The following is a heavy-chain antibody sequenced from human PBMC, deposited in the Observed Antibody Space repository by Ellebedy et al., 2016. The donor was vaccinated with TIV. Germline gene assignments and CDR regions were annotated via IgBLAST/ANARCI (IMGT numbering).Heavy chain of an antibody. CDR2: IYYSGST. CDR3: ARAYYYGSGSYRLHYYYGMDV. D-gene: IGHD3-10*01. Sequence: MPSETLSLTCTVSGGSISSYYWSWIRQPPGKGLEWIGYIYYSGSTNYNPSLKSRVTISVDTSKNQFSLKLSSVTAADTAVYYCARAYYYGSGSYRLHYYYGMDVWGQGTTVTV. J-gene: IGHJ6*02. CDR1: GGSISSYY. V-gene: IGHV4-59*08.